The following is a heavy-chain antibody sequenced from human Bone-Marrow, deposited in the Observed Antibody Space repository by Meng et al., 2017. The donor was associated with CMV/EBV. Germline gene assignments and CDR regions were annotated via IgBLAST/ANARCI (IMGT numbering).Heavy chain of an antibody. CDR3: ARRVAAAAHFDY. Sequence: LRLSCTVSGGSISSGDYYWSWIRQPPGKGLEWIGYIYYSGSTYYNPSLKSRVTISVDTSKNQFSLKLSSVTAADTAVYYCARRVAAAAHFDYWGQGTLVTVSS. V-gene: IGHV4-30-4*08. J-gene: IGHJ4*02. CDR2: IYYSGST. CDR1: GGSISSGDYY. D-gene: IGHD6-13*01.